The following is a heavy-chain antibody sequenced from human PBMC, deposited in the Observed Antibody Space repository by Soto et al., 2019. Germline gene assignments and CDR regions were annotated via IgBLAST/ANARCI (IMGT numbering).Heavy chain of an antibody. CDR2: IHYSGST. CDR3: ARRIAAEYFQH. V-gene: IGHV4-39*01. J-gene: IGHJ1*01. CDR1: GGSISSSSYY. D-gene: IGHD6-13*01. Sequence: SETLSLTCTVSGGSISSSSYYWGWIRQPPGKGLEWIGSIHYSGSTYYNPSLKSRVTISVDTSKNQFSLKLSSVTAADTAVYYCARRIAAEYFQHWGQGTLVTVSS.